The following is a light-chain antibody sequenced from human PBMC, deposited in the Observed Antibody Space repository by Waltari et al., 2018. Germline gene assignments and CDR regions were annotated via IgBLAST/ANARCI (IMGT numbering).Light chain of an antibody. CDR1: GSNIGINT. CDR3: AAWDDSLNGRV. Sequence: QSVLTQPPSASGAPGQTVTISCSGSGSNIGINTVTWYQQLPGTAPKLLIYANYHRPSGVPDRFSGSKSDTSASLAISGLQSEDEADYFCAAWDDSLNGRVFGGGTKLTVL. J-gene: IGLJ3*02. V-gene: IGLV1-44*01. CDR2: ANY.